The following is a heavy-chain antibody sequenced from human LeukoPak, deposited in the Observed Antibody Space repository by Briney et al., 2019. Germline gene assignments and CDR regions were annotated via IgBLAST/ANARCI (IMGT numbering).Heavy chain of an antibody. J-gene: IGHJ6*03. CDR2: INHSGST. V-gene: IGHV4-34*01. CDR3: ARHGAGVPYYYYYYMDV. D-gene: IGHD3-10*01. Sequence: SETLSLTCAVYGGSFSGYYWSWIRQPPGKGLEWIGEINHSGSTNYNPSLKSRVTISVDTSKNQFSLKLSSVTAADTAVYYCARHGAGVPYYYYYYMDVWGKGTTVTVSS. CDR1: GGSFSGYY.